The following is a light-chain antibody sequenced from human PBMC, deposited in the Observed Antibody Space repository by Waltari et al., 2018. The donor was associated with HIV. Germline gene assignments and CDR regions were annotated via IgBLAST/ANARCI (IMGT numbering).Light chain of an antibody. Sequence: QSGLTQPPSASGTIGQRVTISCLGRRSNIGVNSVNWYQQLPRTAPRLLIYNTNQRASGVPDRFAGSKSGASAYLAISGLQAADEADYYCSAWDDNVNGLFGGGTKLTVL. CDR2: NTN. CDR3: SAWDDNVNGL. V-gene: IGLV1-44*01. CDR1: RSNIGVNS. J-gene: IGLJ2*01.